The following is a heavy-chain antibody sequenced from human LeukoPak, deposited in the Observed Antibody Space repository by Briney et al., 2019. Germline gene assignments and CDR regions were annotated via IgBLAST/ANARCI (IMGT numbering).Heavy chain of an antibody. CDR2: IYSGGST. V-gene: IGHV3-53*01. CDR1: GFTVSSNY. Sequence: GGSLRLSCAASGFTVSSNYMSWVRQAPGKGLEWVSVIYSGGSTYYADSVKGRFTISRDNAKNSLYLQMNSLRAEDTAVYYCARAVDYGSGSWFYFDYWGQGTLVTVSS. J-gene: IGHJ4*02. CDR3: ARAVDYGSGSWFYFDY. D-gene: IGHD3-10*01.